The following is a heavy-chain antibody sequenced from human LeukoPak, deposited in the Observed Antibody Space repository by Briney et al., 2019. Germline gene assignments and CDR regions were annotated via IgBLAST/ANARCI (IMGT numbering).Heavy chain of an antibody. CDR3: ARDYYYYMDV. V-gene: IGHV4-59*01. CDR2: IYYSGST. J-gene: IGHJ6*03. CDR1: GGSISSYY. Sequence: PSETRSLTCTVSGGSISSYYWSWIRQPPRKGQEWIGYIYYSGSTNYNPSLKSRVTISVDTSKNQFSLKLRAVTAADTAVYYCARDYYYYMDVWGKGTTVTVSS.